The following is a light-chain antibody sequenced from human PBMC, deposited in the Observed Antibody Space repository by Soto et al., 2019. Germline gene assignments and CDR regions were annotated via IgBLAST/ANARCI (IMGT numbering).Light chain of an antibody. CDR2: GAS. V-gene: IGKV3-20*01. CDR3: QQYGTSPLT. J-gene: IGKJ1*01. Sequence: EIVLTQSPGTLSLSPGERATLSCRASQSVSSSYLAWYQQTAGQAPRLVIYGASIRATGIPDRFSGSGSGTDFTLTISRLEPEDSAVYYCQQYGTSPLTFGQGTKVEIK. CDR1: QSVSSSY.